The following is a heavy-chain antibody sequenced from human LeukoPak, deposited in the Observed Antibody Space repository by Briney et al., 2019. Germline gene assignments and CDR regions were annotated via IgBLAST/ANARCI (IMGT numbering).Heavy chain of an antibody. J-gene: IGHJ4*02. Sequence: PGGSLRLSCVGSGFPLNTYWMSWVRHTPGKGLEWVANIKPDGAEQYYVDSVRGRFTISRDNAKNSLYLQMNSLRAEDTGVYYCARGEGLWGQGTLVTVSS. D-gene: IGHD1-26*01. CDR2: IKPDGAEQ. CDR3: ARGEGL. V-gene: IGHV3-7*05. CDR1: GFPLNTYW.